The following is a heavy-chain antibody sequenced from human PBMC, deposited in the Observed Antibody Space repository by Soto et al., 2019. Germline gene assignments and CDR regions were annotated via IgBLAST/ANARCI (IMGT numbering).Heavy chain of an antibody. V-gene: IGHV4-34*01. J-gene: IGHJ6*03. CDR3: ARQGRHYYMDV. CDR1: GGSFSGYY. Sequence: SETLSLTCAVYGGSFSGYYWSWIRQPPGKGLEWIGEINHSGSTNYNPSLKSRVTISVDTSKNQFSLKLSSVTAADTAVYYCARQGRHYYMDVWGKGTTVTVSS. CDR2: INHSGST.